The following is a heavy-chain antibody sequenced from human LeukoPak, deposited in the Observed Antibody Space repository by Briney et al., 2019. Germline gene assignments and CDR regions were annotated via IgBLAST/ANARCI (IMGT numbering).Heavy chain of an antibody. CDR1: GYTFTGYY. V-gene: IGHV1-2*02. Sequence: ASVKVSCKASGYTFTGYYMHWVRQAPGQGLEWMGWINPNSGGTNYAQKFQGRVTMTRDTSISTAYMELSRLRSDDTAVYYCAGPPRDGYNNFDYWGQGTLVTVSS. CDR3: AGPPRDGYNNFDY. D-gene: IGHD5-24*01. J-gene: IGHJ4*02. CDR2: INPNSGGT.